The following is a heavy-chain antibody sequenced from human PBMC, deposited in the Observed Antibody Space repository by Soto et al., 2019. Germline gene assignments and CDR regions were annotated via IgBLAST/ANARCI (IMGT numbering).Heavy chain of an antibody. CDR2: IYWDDDK. Sequence: QITLKESGPTLVKPTQNLTLTCTFSGFSLSTSGVGVGWIRQPQGQALEWLALIYWDDDKRYSPYLKSRLTTTKDTTKNQMVLTRPNMAPVETATYYCAHRRLENYDWFDPWGQGTLVTVPS. J-gene: IGHJ5*02. CDR1: GFSLSTSGVG. V-gene: IGHV2-5*02. D-gene: IGHD1-7*01. CDR3: AHRRLENYDWFDP.